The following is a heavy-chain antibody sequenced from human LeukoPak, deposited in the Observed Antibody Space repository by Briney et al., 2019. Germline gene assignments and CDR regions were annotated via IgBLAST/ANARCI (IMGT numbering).Heavy chain of an antibody. Sequence: PSETLSLTCTVSGGSISSYYWSWIRQPPGKGLEWIGYIYYSGSTDYNPSLKSRVTISVDTSKNQFSLKLSSVTAADTAVYYCARGYGGNSYYFDYWGQGTLVTVSS. CDR1: GGSISSYY. V-gene: IGHV4-59*12. D-gene: IGHD4-23*01. CDR3: ARGYGGNSYYFDY. CDR2: IYYSGST. J-gene: IGHJ4*02.